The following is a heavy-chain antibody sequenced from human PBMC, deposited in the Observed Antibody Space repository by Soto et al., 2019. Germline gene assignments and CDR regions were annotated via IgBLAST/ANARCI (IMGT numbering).Heavy chain of an antibody. D-gene: IGHD3-10*01. CDR1: GNSISTGAYY. V-gene: IGHV4-31*03. CDR3: AREGRSAAPQAGFDL. J-gene: IGHJ4*02. CDR2: IFYSGNT. Sequence: SEALSLTCTVSGNSISTGAYYWSWLRQHPVKGLEWIGHIFYSGNTHYSPSLESRVTISVDTSKNQFSIKLTSVTVADTAVYYCAREGRSAAPQAGFDLWGQGTLVTVSS.